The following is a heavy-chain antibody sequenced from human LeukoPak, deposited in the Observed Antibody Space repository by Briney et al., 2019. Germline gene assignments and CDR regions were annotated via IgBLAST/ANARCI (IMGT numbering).Heavy chain of an antibody. D-gene: IGHD5-24*01. CDR2: INPNSGGT. Sequence: ASVKVSCKASGYTFTSYGISWVRQAPGQGLEWMGWINPNSGGTNYAQKFQGRVTMTRDTSISTAYMELSRLRSDDTAVYYCARAWERWLQLDYWGQGTLVTVSS. V-gene: IGHV1-2*02. CDR3: ARAWERWLQLDY. J-gene: IGHJ4*02. CDR1: GYTFTSYG.